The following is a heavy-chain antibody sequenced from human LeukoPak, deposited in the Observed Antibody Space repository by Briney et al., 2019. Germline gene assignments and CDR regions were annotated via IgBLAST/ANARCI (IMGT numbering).Heavy chain of an antibody. CDR2: ISTSSSYI. CDR1: GFTFSSYS. D-gene: IGHD5-12*01. J-gene: IGHJ4*02. V-gene: IGHV3-21*01. CDR3: ARGPSGYHNT. Sequence: GGSLRLSCAASGFTFSSYSMNWVRQAPGKGLEWVSSISTSSSYIYYADSVKGRFTISRDNAKKSLYLQMNSLRADDTTVYYCARGPSGYHNTGGQGTLVTVSS.